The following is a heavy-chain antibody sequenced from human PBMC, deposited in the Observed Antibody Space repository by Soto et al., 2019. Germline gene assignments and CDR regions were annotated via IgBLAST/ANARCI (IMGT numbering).Heavy chain of an antibody. CDR1: GFTFSSYG. D-gene: IGHD2-21*02. CDR3: XXXXXXXXGDCRKGY. Sequence: QVQLVESGGGVVQPGRSLRLSCAASGFTFSSYGMHWVRQAPGKGLEWVAVISYDGSNKYYADSVKGRFTISRDNSKXXXXXXXXXXXXXXXXXXXXXXXXXXXXGDCRKGYWGQGTLVTVSS. CDR2: ISYDGSNK. J-gene: IGHJ4*02. V-gene: IGHV3-30*03.